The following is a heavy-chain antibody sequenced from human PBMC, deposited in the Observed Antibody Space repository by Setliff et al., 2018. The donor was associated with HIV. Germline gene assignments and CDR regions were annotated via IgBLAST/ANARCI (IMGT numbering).Heavy chain of an antibody. CDR3: AKNLYSGRWSPLDY. CDR2: IVPILGIA. J-gene: IGHJ4*02. D-gene: IGHD6-13*01. CDR1: GGTFSSYA. Sequence: GASVKVSCKASGGTFSSYAISWVRQAPGQGLEWMGGIVPILGIANYAQKFQGRVTITADKSTSTAYMELSSLRTEDTAVYFCAKNLYSGRWSPLDYWGQGTLVTVSS. V-gene: IGHV1-69*10.